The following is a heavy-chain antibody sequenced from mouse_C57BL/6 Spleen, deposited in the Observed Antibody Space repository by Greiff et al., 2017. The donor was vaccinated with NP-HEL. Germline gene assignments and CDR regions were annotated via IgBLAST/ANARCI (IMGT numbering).Heavy chain of an antibody. V-gene: IGHV14-2*01. D-gene: IGHD1-1*01. CDR2: IDPEDGET. CDR3: ARGAYYYGSRGVYFDY. Sequence: EVKVEESGAELVKPGASVKLSCTASGFNIKDYYMHWVKQRTEQGLEWIGRIDPEDGETKYAPKFQGKATITADTSSNTAYLQLSSLTSEDTAVYYCARGAYYYGSRGVYFDYWGQGTTLTVSS. J-gene: IGHJ2*01. CDR1: GFNIKDYY.